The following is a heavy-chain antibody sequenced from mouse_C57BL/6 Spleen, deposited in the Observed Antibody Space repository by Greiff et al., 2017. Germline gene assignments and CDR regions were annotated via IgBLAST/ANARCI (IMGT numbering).Heavy chain of an antibody. V-gene: IGHV1-64*01. Sequence: VQLQQPGAELVKPGASVKLSCKASGYTFTSYWMHWVKQRPGQGLEWIGMIHPNSGSTNYNEKFKSKATLTVDKSSSTAYMQLSSLTSEDSAVYYCAKLRLDYAMDYWGQGTSVTVSS. CDR3: AKLRLDYAMDY. J-gene: IGHJ4*01. CDR2: IHPNSGST. CDR1: GYTFTSYW. D-gene: IGHD4-1*01.